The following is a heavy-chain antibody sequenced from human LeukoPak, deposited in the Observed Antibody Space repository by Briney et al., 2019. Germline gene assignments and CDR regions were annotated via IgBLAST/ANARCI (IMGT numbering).Heavy chain of an antibody. Sequence: SETLSLTCAVYGGSFSGYYWSWIRQPPGKGLEWIGEINHSGSTNYNPSLKSRVTISVDTSKNQFSLKLSSVTAADTAVYYCARGHRPTIVVVPAANGYYYYGMDVWGQGTTVTVSS. CDR2: INHSGST. CDR1: GGSFSGYY. CDR3: ARGHRPTIVVVPAANGYYYYGMDV. D-gene: IGHD2-2*01. V-gene: IGHV4-34*01. J-gene: IGHJ6*02.